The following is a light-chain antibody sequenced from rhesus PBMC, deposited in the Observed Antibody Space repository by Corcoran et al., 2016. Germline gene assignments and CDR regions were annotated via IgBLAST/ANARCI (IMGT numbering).Light chain of an antibody. J-gene: IGKJ2*01. CDR3: LQHSTWPYS. Sequence: EIVMTQSPATLSLSPGERATLSCRASQSVSSSLAWYQQKPGQAPWLLIYGASRRATGIPDRLSGSGSGTDFTLTISRLEPEDVAVYSCLQHSTWPYSFGQGTKVEIK. V-gene: IGKV3-24*01. CDR1: QSVSSS. CDR2: GAS.